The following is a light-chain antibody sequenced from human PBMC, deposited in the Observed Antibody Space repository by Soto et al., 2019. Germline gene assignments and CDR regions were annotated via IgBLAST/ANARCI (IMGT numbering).Light chain of an antibody. V-gene: IGKV3-20*01. CDR1: QGIGDT. CDR2: GAS. CDR3: QQYGRSLT. Sequence: EFLMTQSPATLSVSPVEGATLSCRASQGIGDTLAWYQHKAGQTPRLLIYGASSRATGIPDRFSGSGSGTDFTLTISRLEPEDFVVYYCQQYGRSLTFGQGTKVDI. J-gene: IGKJ1*01.